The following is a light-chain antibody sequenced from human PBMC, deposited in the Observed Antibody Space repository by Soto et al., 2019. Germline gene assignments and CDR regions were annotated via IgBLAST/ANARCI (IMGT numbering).Light chain of an antibody. CDR2: LGS. V-gene: IGKV2-28*01. CDR1: QSLLHSNGYNY. J-gene: IGKJ2*01. Sequence: DIVMTQSPLSLPVTPGEPASISCRSSQSLLHSNGYNYLDWYLQKPVQSPQLLIYLGSNRASGVPDRFSGSGSGTDFTLKISRVEAEDVGVYYCMQAVQPPYTFGQGTKLEIK. CDR3: MQAVQPPYT.